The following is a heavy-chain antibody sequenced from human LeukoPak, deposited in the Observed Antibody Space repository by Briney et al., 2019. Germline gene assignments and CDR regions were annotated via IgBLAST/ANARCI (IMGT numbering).Heavy chain of an antibody. CDR1: GGSISSNY. V-gene: IGHV4-59*01. Sequence: SETLSLTCTVSGGSISSNYWSWIRQPPGKGLEWIGYIYYSGSTNYNPSLKSRVTISVDTSKNQFSLKLSSVTAADTAVYYCATFGGSGSYSSYYYMDVWGKGTTVTVSS. CDR2: IYYSGST. D-gene: IGHD3-10*01. CDR3: ATFGGSGSYSSYYYMDV. J-gene: IGHJ6*03.